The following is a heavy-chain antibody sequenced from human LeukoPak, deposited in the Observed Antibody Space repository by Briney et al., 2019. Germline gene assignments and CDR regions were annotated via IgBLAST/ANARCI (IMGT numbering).Heavy chain of an antibody. J-gene: IGHJ4*02. D-gene: IGHD2-15*01. Sequence: QSGPTLAKPTHPLTLTCTFSGFSLSTSAVGVGWIRQPPVKALEWLPLIHCDDDKRYNPSRKSRHTITKDTSKNQVVLRMTNMDPVXXATYSCAHTLTGGSCYFDYWGQGTLVTVSS. CDR1: GFSLSTSAVG. CDR2: IHCDDDK. V-gene: IGHV2-5*02. CDR3: AHTLTGGSCYFDY.